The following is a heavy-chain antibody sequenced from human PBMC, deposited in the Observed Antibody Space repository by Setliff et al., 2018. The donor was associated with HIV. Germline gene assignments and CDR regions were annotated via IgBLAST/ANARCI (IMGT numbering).Heavy chain of an antibody. J-gene: IGHJ5*02. CDR1: GYTFTSYD. CDR3: ARGRGYDYVWGSYRLNWFDP. CDR2: MNPNSGNT. V-gene: IGHV1-8*02. D-gene: IGHD3-16*02. Sequence: ASVKVSCKASGYTFTSYDINWVRQATGQGLEWMGWMNPNSGNTGYAQKFQGRVTMTRNTSISTAYMELSSLRSEDTAVYYCARGRGYDYVWGSYRLNWFDPWGQGTLVRLL.